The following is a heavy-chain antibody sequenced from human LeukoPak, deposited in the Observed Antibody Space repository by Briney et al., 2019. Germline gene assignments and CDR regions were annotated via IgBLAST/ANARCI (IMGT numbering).Heavy chain of an antibody. Sequence: GRSLRLSCAASGFTFSSYGMHWVRQAPGKGLEWVAVISYDGSNKYYADSVKGRFTISRDNAKNSLYLQMNSLRAEDTAVYYCAGSAYYRDFDYWGQGTLVTVSS. CDR2: ISYDGSNK. CDR3: AGSAYYRDFDY. J-gene: IGHJ4*02. D-gene: IGHD3-22*01. CDR1: GFTFSSYG. V-gene: IGHV3-30*03.